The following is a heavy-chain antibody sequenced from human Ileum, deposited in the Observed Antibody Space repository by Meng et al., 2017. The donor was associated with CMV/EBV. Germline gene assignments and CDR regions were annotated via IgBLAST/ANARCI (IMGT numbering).Heavy chain of an antibody. V-gene: IGHV3-30*02. Sequence: GESLKISCAASGFTFNTFGMHWVRQSPGKGLEWVAFMRYDGSREYLIDSVKGRFIISRDNSKTTLYLQMNSLRAEDTAVYYCARVRGGLSSSWYFFDYWGQGTLVTVSS. CDR3: ARVRGGLSSSWYFFDY. CDR1: GFTFNTFG. CDR2: MRYDGSRE. D-gene: IGHD6-13*01. J-gene: IGHJ4*02.